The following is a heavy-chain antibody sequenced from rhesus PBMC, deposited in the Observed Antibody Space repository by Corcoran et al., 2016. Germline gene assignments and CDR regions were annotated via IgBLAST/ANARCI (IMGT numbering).Heavy chain of an antibody. Sequence: QLQLQESGPGLVKPSETLSLTCAVYGGSISSNYWSWIRQPPGKGLEWIGRISGRGGSTDYNPALTTRVTMSTDTSKNQFSPTLSSGTAADTAVYYFVHTSGGGWYFDLWGPGTPITISS. J-gene: IGHJ2*01. CDR1: GGSISSNY. D-gene: IGHD1-38*01. CDR2: ISGRGGST. V-gene: IGHV4-173*01. CDR3: VHTSGGGWYFDL.